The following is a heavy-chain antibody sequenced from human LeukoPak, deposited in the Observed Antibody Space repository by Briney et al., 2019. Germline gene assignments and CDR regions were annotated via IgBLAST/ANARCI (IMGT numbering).Heavy chain of an antibody. D-gene: IGHD6-13*01. Sequence: ASVKVSCKASGYTFTGYYIHWVRQAPGQGLEWMGWINPNSGGTNYAQKFQGRVTMTRDTSISTAYMELSRLRSDDTAVYYCARVFRRGSSWPFDYWGQGTLVTVSS. V-gene: IGHV1-2*02. CDR3: ARVFRRGSSWPFDY. J-gene: IGHJ4*02. CDR2: INPNSGGT. CDR1: GYTFTGYY.